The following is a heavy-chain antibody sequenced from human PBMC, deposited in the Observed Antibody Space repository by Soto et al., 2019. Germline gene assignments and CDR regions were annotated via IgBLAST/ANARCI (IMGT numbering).Heavy chain of an antibody. V-gene: IGHV1-3*01. J-gene: IGHJ3*02. CDR1: GYTFTSYA. CDR3: ARDLGSGYVTEAFDI. D-gene: IGHD3-3*01. Sequence: QVQLVQSGAEVKKPGASVKVSCKASGYTFTSYAIHWVRQAPGQRLEWMGWINAGNGDTKYSQKIQGRVTITRDTSASTAYMELSSLRSEDTAVYYCARDLGSGYVTEAFDIWGQGTMVTVSS. CDR2: INAGNGDT.